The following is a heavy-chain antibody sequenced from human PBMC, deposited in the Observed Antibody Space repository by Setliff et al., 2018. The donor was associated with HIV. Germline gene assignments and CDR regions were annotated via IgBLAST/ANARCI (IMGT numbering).Heavy chain of an antibody. Sequence: ASVKVSCKASGYTFTSYYMHWVRQAPGQGLEWMGVINPINGDATFVRNFQGRGTMTRETSMKTVYMELSSLKFEDTAVYYCVRGGPRGLEVAALEFDSWGQGTLVTVSS. CDR1: GYTFTSYY. D-gene: IGHD6-19*01. J-gene: IGHJ4*02. CDR2: INPINGDA. CDR3: VRGGPRGLEVAALEFDS. V-gene: IGHV1-46*01.